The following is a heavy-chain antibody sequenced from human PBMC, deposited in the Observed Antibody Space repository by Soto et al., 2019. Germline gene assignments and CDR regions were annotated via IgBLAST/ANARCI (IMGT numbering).Heavy chain of an antibody. J-gene: IGHJ5*01. CDR2: IYSSGNT. CDR3: ASFYYTSTTYFFPSCLDS. CDR1: GVSISSGDSR. Sequence: SESLSLTCTVAGVSISSGDSRWHWIRQHPGRGLEWIGSIYSSGNTYYSPALMSRLLISTDTSKNRLSLTLTSVTAADTAVYYCASFYYTSTTYFFPSCLDSCVRRTLVT. V-gene: IGHV4-31*03. D-gene: IGHD3-3*01.